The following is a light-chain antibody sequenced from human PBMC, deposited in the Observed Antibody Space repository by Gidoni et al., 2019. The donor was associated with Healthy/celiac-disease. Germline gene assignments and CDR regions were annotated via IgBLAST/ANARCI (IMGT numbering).Light chain of an antibody. CDR3: QHANSFPWT. CDR2: AAS. Sequence: DIQMTQSPSFVSASVGDRVIITCRASQGISIWLAWYQQKPEKVTKLLIYAASSLQSWVPSLFGGGGSGTYFTLTISSVPHDDFATYYCQHANSFPWTFGQGTKVEIK. V-gene: IGKV1-12*02. J-gene: IGKJ1*01. CDR1: QGISIW.